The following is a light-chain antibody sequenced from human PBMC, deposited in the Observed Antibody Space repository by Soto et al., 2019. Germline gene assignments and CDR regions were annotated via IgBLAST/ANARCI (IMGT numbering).Light chain of an antibody. CDR3: AAWDDSSTYV. CDR1: SSNIGSNT. Sequence: QSVLTQPPSASGTPGQRVTISCSGSSSNIGSNTVNWYQQLPGTAPKLLIYSNNQRPSGVPDRFSGSKSGTSASLAISGLQSEDEADYYCAAWDDSSTYVFGNGTKVTVL. CDR2: SNN. V-gene: IGLV1-44*01. J-gene: IGLJ1*01.